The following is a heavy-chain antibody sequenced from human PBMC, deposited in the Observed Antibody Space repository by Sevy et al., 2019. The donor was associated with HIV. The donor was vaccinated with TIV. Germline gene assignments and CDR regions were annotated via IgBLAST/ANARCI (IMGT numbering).Heavy chain of an antibody. CDR3: ARDLDVLVGTTDY. CDR1: GYTFTGYY. D-gene: IGHD2-15*01. CDR2: INPNSGGT. V-gene: IGHV1-2*02. J-gene: IGHJ4*02. Sequence: ASVKVSCKASGYTFTGYYMHWVRRAPRQGLEWMGWINPNSGGTNYAQKFQGRVTMTRDTSISTAYMELSRLRSDDTAVYYCARDLDVLVGTTDYWGQGTLVTVSS.